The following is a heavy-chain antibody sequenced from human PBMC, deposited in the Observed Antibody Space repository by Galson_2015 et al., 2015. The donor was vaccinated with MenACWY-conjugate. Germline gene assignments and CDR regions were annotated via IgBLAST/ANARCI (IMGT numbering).Heavy chain of an antibody. V-gene: IGHV5-51*01. Sequence: QSGAEVKKPGQSLKISCKASGSSFTNYYIAWVRQMPGKGLEWMGIIYPGDSDTRYSPSFQGQVTISADKSISTAYLRWTSLKASDTAMYYCARRSGGQIDHWGQGSQVTVSS. D-gene: IGHD4-23*01. CDR3: ARRSGGQIDH. CDR1: GSSFTNYY. J-gene: IGHJ4*02. CDR2: IYPGDSDT.